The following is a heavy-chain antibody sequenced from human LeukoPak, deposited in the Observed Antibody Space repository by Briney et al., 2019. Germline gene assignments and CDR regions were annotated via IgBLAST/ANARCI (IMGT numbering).Heavy chain of an antibody. J-gene: IGHJ4*02. V-gene: IGHV4-34*01. Sequence: SETLSLTCAVYGGSFSGYYWSWIRRPPGKGLEWIGEINHSGSTNYNPSLKSRVTISVDTSKNQFSLKLSSVTAADTAVYYCARDGYNAPLDYWGQGTLVTVSS. D-gene: IGHD5-24*01. CDR3: ARDGYNAPLDY. CDR1: GGSFSGYY. CDR2: INHSGST.